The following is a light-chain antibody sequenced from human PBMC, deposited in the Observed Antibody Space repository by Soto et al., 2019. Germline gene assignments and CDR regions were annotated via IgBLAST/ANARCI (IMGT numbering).Light chain of an antibody. V-gene: IGLV2-14*01. CDR1: RTDAGGYNY. CDR2: EVS. CDR3: SSYTRSNSWV. Sequence: QSVLTQPASMSGSPGQSITISCTGTRTDAGGYNYVSWYQQHPAKVHKLLIYEVSNRPSGVSNRFSCYKSGSTASLTISGLQPEDEGDYYCSSYTRSNSWVFGGGTKVTVL. J-gene: IGLJ3*02.